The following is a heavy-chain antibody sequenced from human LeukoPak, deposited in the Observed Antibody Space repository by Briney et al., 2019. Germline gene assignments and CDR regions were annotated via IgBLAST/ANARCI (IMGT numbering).Heavy chain of an antibody. D-gene: IGHD1-14*01. CDR2: IKKDGSER. V-gene: IGHV3-7*04. J-gene: IGHJ4*02. Sequence: QPGGSLRLSCAAAGFTFSSYWMSWVRQAPGKGLEWVDNIKKDGSERYYVDSVKGRFTISRDNAKKSLYLQMISLRAEDTAVYYCARNRDSNWGQGTLVTVSS. CDR3: ARNRDSN. CDR1: GFTFSSYW.